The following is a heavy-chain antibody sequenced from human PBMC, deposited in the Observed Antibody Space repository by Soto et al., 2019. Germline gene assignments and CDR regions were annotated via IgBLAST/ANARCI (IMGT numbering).Heavy chain of an antibody. CDR3: ARDLDSGYDYYYYYGMDV. V-gene: IGHV1-18*01. Sequence: ASVKVSCKASGHTFTSYGISWVRQAPGQGLEWMGWISAYNGNTNYAQKLQGRVTMTTDTSTSTAYMELRSLRSDDTAVYYCARDLDSGYDYYYYYGMDVWGQGTTVTVSS. D-gene: IGHD5-12*01. CDR1: GHTFTSYG. CDR2: ISAYNGNT. J-gene: IGHJ6*02.